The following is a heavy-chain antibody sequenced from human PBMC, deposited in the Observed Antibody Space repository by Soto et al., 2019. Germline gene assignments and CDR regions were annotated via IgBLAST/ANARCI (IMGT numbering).Heavy chain of an antibody. CDR3: ARQIYDSDSGPNFQYYFDP. V-gene: IGHV5-10-1*01. J-gene: IGHJ4*02. Sequence: ESLKVSREGCGDSFSGYWISRVRQMPGKGLEWMGRIDPSDSQTYYSPSFRGHVTISAAKSITTVFLQWSSMRASDTAMYYCARQIYDSDSGPNFQYYFDPWGQGTLVTASS. CDR2: IDPSDSQT. CDR1: GDSFSGYW. D-gene: IGHD3-22*01.